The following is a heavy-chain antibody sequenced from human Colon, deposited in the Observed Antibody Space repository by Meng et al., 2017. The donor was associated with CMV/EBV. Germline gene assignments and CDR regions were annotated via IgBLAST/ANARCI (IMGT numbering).Heavy chain of an antibody. CDR3: ARGYSGTYRADY. CDR2: INSDGTSA. V-gene: IGHV3-74*01. D-gene: IGHD1-26*01. CDR1: GFTFSSYW. J-gene: IGHJ4*02. Sequence: EVQLVESGGGLVEPEGYLRLSCAAAGFTFSSYWMHWVRQVPGKGLVWVSRINSDGTSASYADSVQGRFTISRDNAKSTLYLQMNSLRAEDTAVYYCARGYSGTYRADYWGQGTLVTVSS.